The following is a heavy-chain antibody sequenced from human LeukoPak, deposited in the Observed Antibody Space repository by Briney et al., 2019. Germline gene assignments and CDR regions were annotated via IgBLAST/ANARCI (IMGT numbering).Heavy chain of an antibody. CDR2: ISSSGSYI. CDR1: GVTISLYS. CDR3: TRAYGARDD. Sequence: AGSLRHSCAASGVTISLYSMNCVRQPPGKGLEWVSSISSSGSYIHYADSVKGRFAVSRDNGSNTLYLDMSGMSAEDSAIYYCTRAYGARDDWGQGTLVTVSS. D-gene: IGHD4-17*01. V-gene: IGHV3-21*01. J-gene: IGHJ4*02.